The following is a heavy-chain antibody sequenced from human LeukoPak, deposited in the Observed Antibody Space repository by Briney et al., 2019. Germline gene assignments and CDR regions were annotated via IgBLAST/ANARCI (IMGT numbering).Heavy chain of an antibody. CDR2: INHSGST. V-gene: IGHV4-34*01. CDR3: AGGLGSSWSGFDY. Sequence: SETLSLTCAVYGGSFSGYYWSWIRQPPGKGLEWIGEINHSGSTNYNPSLKSRVTISVDTSKNQFSLKLSSVTAADTAVYYCAGGLGSSWSGFDYWGQGTLVTVSS. D-gene: IGHD6-13*01. CDR1: GGSFSGYY. J-gene: IGHJ4*02.